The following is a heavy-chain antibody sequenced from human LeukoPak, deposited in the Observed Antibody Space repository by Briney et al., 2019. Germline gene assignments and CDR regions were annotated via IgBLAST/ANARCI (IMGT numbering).Heavy chain of an antibody. J-gene: IGHJ4*02. V-gene: IGHV3-33*06. CDR3: AKGEVAGPMNFDY. D-gene: IGHD6-19*01. CDR2: IWYDGSNK. Sequence: PGGSLRLSCAASGFTFDDYGMSWVRQAPGKGLEWVAVIWYDGSNKYYADSVKGRFTISRDNSKNTLYLQMNSLRAEDTAVYYCAKGEVAGPMNFDYWGQGTLVTVSS. CDR1: GFTFDDYG.